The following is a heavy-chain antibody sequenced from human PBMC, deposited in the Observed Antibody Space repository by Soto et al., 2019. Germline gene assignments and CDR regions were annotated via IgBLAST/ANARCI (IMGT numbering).Heavy chain of an antibody. D-gene: IGHD3-10*01. CDR1: GFTLRSYW. V-gene: IGHV3-7*01. Sequence: PGGSLRLSCAASGFTLRSYWMSWGRQAPGKGMEGLATIKTDASEKKYVDSVKGRFTVFRDIANNSLYLQLDSLTAEDTAVYYSPMSXGYGSGNSVNHYLDCWGRGTLVTVSS. CDR3: PMSXGYGSGNSVNHYLDC. CDR2: IKTDASEK. J-gene: IGHJ4*01.